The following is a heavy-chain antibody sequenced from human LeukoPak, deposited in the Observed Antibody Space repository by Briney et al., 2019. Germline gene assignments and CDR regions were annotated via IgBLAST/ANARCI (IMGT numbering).Heavy chain of an antibody. V-gene: IGHV1-2*02. J-gene: IGHJ4*02. CDR2: INPTTGGT. CDR3: ARLQFSANNPREY. D-gene: IGHD5-24*01. CDR1: GYPFSAYY. Sequence: GASVKVSCKASGYPFSAYYIHWIRQAPGQGLEWVGWINPTTGGTNSTQKFQGRVTMTRDTSLSTAYMELTGLRSDDTAVFYCARLQFSANNPREYWGQGTLVTVSS.